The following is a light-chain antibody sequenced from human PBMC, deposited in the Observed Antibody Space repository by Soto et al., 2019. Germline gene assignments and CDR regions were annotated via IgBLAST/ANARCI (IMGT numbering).Light chain of an antibody. Sequence: EILLTQSPATLSVSPGERATLSCRASQSVMNNLAWYQQKRGQAPRLLIYGTSTRATGIPDRFSGSGSGTEFTLTISSLQSEDFAVYYCQQYDKWPPAITFGQGTRLDIK. CDR1: QSVMNN. CDR3: QQYDKWPPAIT. CDR2: GTS. V-gene: IGKV3-15*01. J-gene: IGKJ5*01.